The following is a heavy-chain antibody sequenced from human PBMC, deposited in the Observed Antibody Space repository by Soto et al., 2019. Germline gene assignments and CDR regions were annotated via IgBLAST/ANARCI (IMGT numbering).Heavy chain of an antibody. Sequence: QVQLVQSGAEVKKPGSSVKVSCKASGGTFSSYAISWVRQAPVQGLEWMGGIIPIFGTANYAQKFQGRVTITADDSKSTAYMELSRLRSEDTAVYYCASVTPHYYYGMDVWGQGTTVTVSS. CDR1: GGTFSSYA. CDR3: ASVTPHYYYGMDV. CDR2: IIPIFGTA. J-gene: IGHJ6*02. D-gene: IGHD4-4*01. V-gene: IGHV1-69*12.